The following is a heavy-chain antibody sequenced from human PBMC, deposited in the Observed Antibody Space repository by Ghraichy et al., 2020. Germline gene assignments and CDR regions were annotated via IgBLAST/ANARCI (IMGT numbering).Heavy chain of an antibody. CDR2: IYYSGST. Sequence: SETLSLTCTVSGGSISSSSYYWGWIRQPPGKGLEWIGSIYYSGSTYYNPSLKSRVTISVDTSKNQFSLKLSSVTAADTAVYYCATIGEGRNYYGMDVWGQGTTVTVSS. CDR1: GGSISSSSYY. D-gene: IGHD3-10*01. J-gene: IGHJ6*02. CDR3: ATIGEGRNYYGMDV. V-gene: IGHV4-39*07.